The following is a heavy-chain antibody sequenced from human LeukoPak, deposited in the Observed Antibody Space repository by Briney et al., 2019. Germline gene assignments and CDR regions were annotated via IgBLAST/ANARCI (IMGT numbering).Heavy chain of an antibody. Sequence: AGGSLRLSCAASGFTFSSYWMHWVRQAPGKGLVWVSRINSDGSSTNYADSVKGRFTISRDSAKKKLYLQRNSLRAEDTAVYYWARDCSYSSCYYYMDVWGKGTTVTVSS. CDR2: INSDGSST. V-gene: IGHV3-74*01. D-gene: IGHD2-15*01. CDR3: ARDCSYSSCYYYMDV. CDR1: GFTFSSYW. J-gene: IGHJ6*03.